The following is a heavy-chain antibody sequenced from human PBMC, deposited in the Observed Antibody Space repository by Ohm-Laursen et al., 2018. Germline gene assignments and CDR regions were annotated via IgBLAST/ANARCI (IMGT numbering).Heavy chain of an antibody. D-gene: IGHD5-12*01. J-gene: IGHJ4*02. Sequence: SLRLSCAASGFSLTNYAMHWVRQAPGKGLEWLAVISNDGTIKRYIDSVKGRFSISRDTSKNTLFLQMGRVRVEDTAVYYCAKAKGTDNGYDYFGDHWGQGTLVIVSS. CDR2: ISNDGTIK. CDR1: GFSLTNYA. V-gene: IGHV3-30*18. CDR3: AKAKGTDNGYDYFGDH.